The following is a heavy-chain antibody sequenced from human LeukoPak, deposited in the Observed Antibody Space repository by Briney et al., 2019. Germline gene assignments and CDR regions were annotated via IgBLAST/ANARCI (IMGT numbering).Heavy chain of an antibody. D-gene: IGHD1-26*01. J-gene: IGHJ5*02. CDR2: IRYDGSET. CDR3: ARGGRELQSPDWFDP. V-gene: IGHV3-30*02. Sequence: PGGSLRLSCEASGFTFSSYAMSWVRQAPGKGLEWVAFIRYDGSETYYGDSVKGRFTISRDNAKNSLYLQMNSLRAEDTAVYYCARGGRELQSPDWFDPWGQGTLVTVSS. CDR1: GFTFSSYA.